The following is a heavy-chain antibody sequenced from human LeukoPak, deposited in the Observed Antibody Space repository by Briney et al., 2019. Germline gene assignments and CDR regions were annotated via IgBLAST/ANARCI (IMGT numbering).Heavy chain of an antibody. CDR1: DGSFSGYY. J-gene: IGHJ4*02. CDR2: INHSGST. CDR3: ARGLNDSWTGENY. Sequence: PSETLPLTCAVYDGSFSGYYWSWIRQPPGKGLEWIGEINHSGSTNYNPSLKSRVTISLDTSKSQFSLKVRYVTAADTAVYYCARGLNDSWTGENYWGQGTLVTVSS. D-gene: IGHD3-3*01. V-gene: IGHV4-34*01.